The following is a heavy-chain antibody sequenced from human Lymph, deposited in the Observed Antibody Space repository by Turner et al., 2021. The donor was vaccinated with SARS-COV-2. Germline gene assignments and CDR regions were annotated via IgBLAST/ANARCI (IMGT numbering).Heavy chain of an antibody. CDR3: AREGVVGATTGLDY. CDR1: GFTFSIDG. V-gene: IGHV3-33*01. Sequence: QVQLVESGGGVVQPGRSLRLSCSASGFTFSIDGMHWVRQAPGKGLEWLAVIWYDGSNKYYGDSVKGRLTISRDNSKNTLYLQMNSLRVEDTAVYYCAREGVVGATTGLDYWGQGTLVTVSS. CDR2: IWYDGSNK. D-gene: IGHD1-26*01. J-gene: IGHJ4*02.